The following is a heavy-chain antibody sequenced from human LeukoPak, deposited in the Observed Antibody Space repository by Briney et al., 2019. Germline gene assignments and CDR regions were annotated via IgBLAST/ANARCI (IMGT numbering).Heavy chain of an antibody. Sequence: SETPSLTCAVYGGSFSGYYWSWIRQPPGKGLEWIGEINHSGSTNYNPSLKSRVTISVDTSKNQFSLKLSSVTAADTAVYYCARDPDYGGNPGGYFDYWGQGTLVTVSS. CDR2: INHSGST. CDR3: ARDPDYGGNPGGYFDY. CDR1: GGSFSGYY. V-gene: IGHV4-34*01. D-gene: IGHD4-23*01. J-gene: IGHJ4*02.